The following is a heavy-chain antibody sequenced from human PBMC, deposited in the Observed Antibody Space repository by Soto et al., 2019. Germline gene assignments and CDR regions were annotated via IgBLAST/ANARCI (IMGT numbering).Heavy chain of an antibody. CDR2: ITSYGHT. V-gene: IGHV3-66*01. Sequence: EVQLVESGGGLVQPGGSLRLSCAASGFTVSGNYMSWVRQAPGKGLEWVSVITSYGHTYYADSVKGRFAISRDNSKNTLYLQMNSLRAEDTAVYYCASRNTLDYWGQGTLVTVSS. CDR1: GFTVSGNY. CDR3: ASRNTLDY. J-gene: IGHJ4*02. D-gene: IGHD2-15*01.